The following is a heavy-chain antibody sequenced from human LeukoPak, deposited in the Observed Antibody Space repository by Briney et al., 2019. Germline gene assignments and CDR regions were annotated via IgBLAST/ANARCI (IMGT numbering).Heavy chain of an antibody. CDR1: GFTFRTYG. CDR3: AKDGNGPYMDV. Sequence: HPGGSLRLSCAASGFTFRTYGMHWVRQAPGKGLEWVAVIWYGGSNKYYADSVKGRFTISRDNSKNTLYLQMNSLRAEDTAVYYCAKDGNGPYMDVWGKGTTVTVSS. D-gene: IGHD1-1*01. J-gene: IGHJ6*03. V-gene: IGHV3-30*02. CDR2: IWYGGSNK.